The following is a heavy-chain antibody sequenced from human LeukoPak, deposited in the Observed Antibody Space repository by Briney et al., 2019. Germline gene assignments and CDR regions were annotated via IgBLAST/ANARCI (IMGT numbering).Heavy chain of an antibody. J-gene: IGHJ4*02. V-gene: IGHV3-23*01. CDR2: VGGGSGTNT. D-gene: IGHD5-18*01. CDR3: AKEYPAMTY. Sequence: GGSLRLSCAASGFTFSSYAMSWVRQAPGKGLEWISLVGGGSGTNTFFADSVKGRFTISRDNSKNTLYLQMNSLRAEDTAIYYCAKEYPAMTYWGQGTLVTVSS. CDR1: GFTFSSYA.